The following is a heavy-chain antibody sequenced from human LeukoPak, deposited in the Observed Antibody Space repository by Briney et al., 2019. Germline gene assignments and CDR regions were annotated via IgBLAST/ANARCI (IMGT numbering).Heavy chain of an antibody. CDR1: GDSVSSNSVT. V-gene: IGHV6-1*01. J-gene: IGHJ5*02. CDR2: TYYRSTWYN. D-gene: IGHD2-2*01. CDR3: ARRLTQYDCFDP. Sequence: SQTLSLTCAISGDSVSSNSVTWNWIRQSPSRGLEWLARTYYRSTWYNDYAVSVRGRITVNPDTSKNQFSLHLNSVTPEDTAVYYCARRLTQYDCFDPWGQGILVTVSS.